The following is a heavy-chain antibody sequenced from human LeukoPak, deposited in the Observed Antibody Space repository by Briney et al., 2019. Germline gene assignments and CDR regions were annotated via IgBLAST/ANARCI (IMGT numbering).Heavy chain of an antibody. Sequence: ASVKVSCKASGYTFTGYYMHWVRQAPGQGLEWMGWINPNSGGTNYAQKFQGRVTMTRDTSISTAYMELSRLRSDDTAVYYCARDGYYYDSSGHYPWDYWGQGTLVTVSS. CDR2: INPNSGGT. CDR3: ARDGYYYDSSGHYPWDY. D-gene: IGHD3-22*01. CDR1: GYTFTGYY. V-gene: IGHV1-2*02. J-gene: IGHJ4*02.